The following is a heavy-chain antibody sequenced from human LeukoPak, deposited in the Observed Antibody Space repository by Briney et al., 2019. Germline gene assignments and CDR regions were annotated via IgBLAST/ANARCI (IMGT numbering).Heavy chain of an antibody. CDR1: TFTFSSYN. CDR2: ISSSGTYI. CDR3: VRDCGSYRPIDY. Sequence: GGSLRLSCAASTFTFSSYNMNWVRQAPGKGLEWVSTISSSGTYIYYRDSVKGRFTISRDNAENSLYLEMNSLRVEDTAMYYCVRDCGSYRPIDYWGQGTLVTVSS. D-gene: IGHD3-16*01. J-gene: IGHJ4*02. V-gene: IGHV3-21*01.